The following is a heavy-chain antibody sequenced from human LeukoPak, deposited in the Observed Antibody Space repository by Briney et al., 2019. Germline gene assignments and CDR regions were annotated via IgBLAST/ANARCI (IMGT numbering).Heavy chain of an antibody. D-gene: IGHD3-10*01. Sequence: GGSLRLSCAASGFNCNSHAMNWVRQAPGKGLEWVSYISISSTSVYYADSVKGRFTISRDSAKNSLYLQMNSLRAEDTAMYYCARGARVRGAYYYYYMDVWGKGTTVTVSS. J-gene: IGHJ6*03. V-gene: IGHV3-48*04. CDR3: ARGARVRGAYYYYYMDV. CDR2: ISISSTSV. CDR1: GFNCNSHA.